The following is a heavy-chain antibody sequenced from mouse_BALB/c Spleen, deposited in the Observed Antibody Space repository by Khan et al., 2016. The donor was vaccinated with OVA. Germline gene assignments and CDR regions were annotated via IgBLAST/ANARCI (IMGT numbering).Heavy chain of an antibody. V-gene: IGHV3-2*02. J-gene: IGHJ4*01. CDR3: ARDGSRYNYAMDY. CDR1: GYSITSDYA. CDR2: ISYSGST. D-gene: IGHD2-3*01. Sequence: VQLVESGPGLVKPSQSLSHTCTVTGYSITSDYAWNWIRQFPGNKLEWMGYISYSGSTNYNPALKSRISITRDTSKNQFFLQLNSVTTEDTATYYCARDGSRYNYAMDYWGQGTSVTVSS.